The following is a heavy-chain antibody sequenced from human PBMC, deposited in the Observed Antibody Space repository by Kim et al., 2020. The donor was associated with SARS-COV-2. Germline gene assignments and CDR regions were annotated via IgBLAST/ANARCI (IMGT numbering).Heavy chain of an antibody. D-gene: IGHD2-8*02. Sequence: SETLSLTCTVSGGSISSSSYYWGWIRQPPGKGLEWIGSIYYSGSTYYNPSLKSRVTISVDTSKNQFSLKLSSVTAADTAVYYCARPTYWADYWGQGTLVTVSS. J-gene: IGHJ4*02. V-gene: IGHV4-39*01. CDR3: ARPTYWADY. CDR2: IYYSGST. CDR1: GGSISSSSYY.